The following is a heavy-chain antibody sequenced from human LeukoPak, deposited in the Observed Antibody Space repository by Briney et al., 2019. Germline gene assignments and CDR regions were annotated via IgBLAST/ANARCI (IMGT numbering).Heavy chain of an antibody. J-gene: IGHJ4*02. Sequence: PSETLSVTCTVSGGSISSGSNYWGWIRQPPGKGLEWIGSIYYSGSTYYNPSLKSRVTISVDTSKNQFSLKLSSVTAADTAVYYCASTSSSWGAYFDYWGQGALVTVSS. CDR1: GGSISSGSNY. CDR2: IYYSGST. CDR3: ASTSSSWGAYFDY. V-gene: IGHV4-39*07. D-gene: IGHD6-13*01.